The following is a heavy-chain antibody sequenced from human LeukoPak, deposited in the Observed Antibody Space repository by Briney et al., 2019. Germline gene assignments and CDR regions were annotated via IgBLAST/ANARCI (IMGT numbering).Heavy chain of an antibody. CDR1: GFTFSSYA. V-gene: IGHV3-23*01. D-gene: IGHD6-13*01. CDR2: ISGSGGST. Sequence: PGGSLRLSCAASGFTFSSYAMSWVRQAPGKGLEWVSAISGSGGSTYYADSVKGRFTISRDNSKNTLYLQMNSLRAEDTAVYYCAKVYTSSWSQFYFDYWGLGTLVTVSS. CDR3: AKVYTSSWSQFYFDY. J-gene: IGHJ4*02.